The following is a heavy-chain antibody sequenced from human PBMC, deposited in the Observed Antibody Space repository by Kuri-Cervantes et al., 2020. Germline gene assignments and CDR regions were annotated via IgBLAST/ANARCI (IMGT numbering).Heavy chain of an antibody. CDR1: GYMFTTYW. D-gene: IGHD3-22*01. V-gene: IGHV5-51*01. Sequence: VGSLKLPWNSSGYMFTTYWIGWVRQTPGKGLEWRGNIYPGDSDTRYSPSFQGQVTISVDKFISTAYLQWSSLKASDTAMYYCASLYDSSGYYYDAFDIWGQGTMVTVSS. CDR3: ASLYDSSGYYYDAFDI. J-gene: IGHJ3*02. CDR2: IYPGDSDT.